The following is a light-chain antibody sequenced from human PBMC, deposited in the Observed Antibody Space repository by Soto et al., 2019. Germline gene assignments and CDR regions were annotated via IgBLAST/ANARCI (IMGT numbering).Light chain of an antibody. V-gene: IGLV2-8*01. CDR1: SSDVGAYNY. J-gene: IGLJ1*01. Sequence: QSVLTQPPSASGSPGQSVTISCTGTSSDVGAYNYVSWYQQHPGKAPKVMIYEVSKRPSGVPDRFSGSKSGNTASLTVSGLQAEDDAEYYCSSYAGTNRVFGTGTKLTVL. CDR2: EVS. CDR3: SSYAGTNRV.